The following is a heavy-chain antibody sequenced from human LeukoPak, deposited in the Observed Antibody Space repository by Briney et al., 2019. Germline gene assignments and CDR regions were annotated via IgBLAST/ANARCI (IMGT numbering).Heavy chain of an antibody. V-gene: IGHV3-7*01. D-gene: IGHD2-2*01. CDR3: ARVKGTYCSSTSCYLFDY. J-gene: IGHJ4*02. Sequence: HPGGSLRLSCAASGFTFSSYWMSWVRQAPRKGLEWVANIKQVGSEKYYVDSVKGRFTISRDNAKNSLYLQMNSLRAEDTAVYYCARVKGTYCSSTSCYLFDYWGQGTLVTVSS. CDR1: GFTFSSYW. CDR2: IKQVGSEK.